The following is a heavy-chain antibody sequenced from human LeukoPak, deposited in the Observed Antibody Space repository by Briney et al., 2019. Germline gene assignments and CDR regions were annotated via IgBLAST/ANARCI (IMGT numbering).Heavy chain of an antibody. V-gene: IGHV3-30*18. Sequence: GGSLRLSCAASGFTFSGYGMHWVRQAPGKGLEWVAVISYEGSNKYYADSLKGRFTISRDNSNHTVFLQMNSLRAEDTAVYYCAKNIATQDAFDIWGQGTMVTVSS. CDR1: GFTFSGYG. CDR3: AKNIATQDAFDI. D-gene: IGHD6-13*01. J-gene: IGHJ3*02. CDR2: ISYEGSNK.